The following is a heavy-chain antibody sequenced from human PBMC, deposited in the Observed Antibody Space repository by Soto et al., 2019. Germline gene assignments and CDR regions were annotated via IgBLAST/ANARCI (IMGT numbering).Heavy chain of an antibody. CDR2: ISSNGGST. CDR1: GFTFSSYA. V-gene: IGHV3-64*01. D-gene: IGHD3-3*01. J-gene: IGHJ6*03. CDR3: ARDLGRFLEWALLPTLPIDV. Sequence: GVLRLSCAASGFTFSSYAMHWVRQAPGKGLEYVSAISSNGGSTYYANSVKGRFTISRDNSKNTLYLQMGSLRAEDMAVYYCARDLGRFLEWALLPTLPIDVWGKGTTVTVSS.